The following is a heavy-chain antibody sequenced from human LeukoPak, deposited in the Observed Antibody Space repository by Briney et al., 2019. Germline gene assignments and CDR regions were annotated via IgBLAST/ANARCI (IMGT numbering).Heavy chain of an antibody. V-gene: IGHV3-74*01. CDR3: ARSNQADDY. D-gene: IGHD1-14*01. Sequence: GGSLRLSCAASGFTFSSYWMQWVCQVPGKGLVWVARINPGGSSITYADSVKGRFTISRDNAKNTLYLQMDSLRAEDTGVYYCARSNQADDYWGQGTLVTVSS. CDR1: GFTFSSYW. CDR2: INPGGSSI. J-gene: IGHJ4*02.